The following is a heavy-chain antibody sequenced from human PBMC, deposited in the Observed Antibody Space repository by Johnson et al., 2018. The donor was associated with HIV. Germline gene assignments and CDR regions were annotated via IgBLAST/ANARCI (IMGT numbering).Heavy chain of an antibody. J-gene: IGHJ3*02. V-gene: IGHV3-30*18. D-gene: IGHD3-10*01. CDR2: ISYDGSNK. CDR3: AKDQERLLWCGTGGI. CDR1: GLTFSSYA. Sequence: QMQLVESGGGLAQPGGSLRLSCVGSGLTFSSYAMSWVRQAPGKGLEWVAVISYDGSNKYYEDPLKGRFTISRDNSKNTLYLKMNSMRAEDTAVYYCAKDQERLLWCGTGGIWGQGTMVTVSS.